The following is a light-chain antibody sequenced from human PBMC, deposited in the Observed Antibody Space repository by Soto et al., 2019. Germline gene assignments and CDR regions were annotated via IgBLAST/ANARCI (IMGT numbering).Light chain of an antibody. CDR3: QQAYSCPVT. Sequence: DIQMTQSPSSVSASVGDRDPITCRASQNIISWLAWYQQKPGRAPKLLIYASSNLQSDVPASCSGSGSGTDLTLNINRLQPEDFATYYCQQAYSCPVTFGPGTRLEVK. CDR2: ASS. V-gene: IGKV1-12*01. J-gene: IGKJ5*01. CDR1: QNIISW.